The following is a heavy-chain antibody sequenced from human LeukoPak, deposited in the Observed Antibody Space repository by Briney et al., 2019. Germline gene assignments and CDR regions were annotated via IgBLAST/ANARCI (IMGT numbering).Heavy chain of an antibody. CDR3: ARDPSGRGLNDY. J-gene: IGHJ4*02. D-gene: IGHD2-15*01. V-gene: IGHV3-21*01. CDR1: GFTFSTYS. Sequence: GRSLRLSCAASGFTFSTYSMNWVRQAPGKGLEWVSSIISTSSYVYYADSVKGRFSISRDNAKTSLYLQMNSLRAEDTAVYYCARDPSGRGLNDYWGQGTLVTVSS. CDR2: IISTSSYV.